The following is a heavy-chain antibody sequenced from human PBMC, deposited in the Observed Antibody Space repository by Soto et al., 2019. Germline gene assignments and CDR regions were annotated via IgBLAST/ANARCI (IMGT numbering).Heavy chain of an antibody. Sequence: QVQLVESGGGVVQPGRSLRLSCAASGFTFSSYGMHWVRQAPGKGLEWVAVIWYDGSNKYYADSVKGRFTISRDNSKNTLYLQMNSLRAEDTAVYYCARGGLWPVVVVAATYIDYWGKGTLVTVSS. CDR2: IWYDGSNK. CDR1: GFTFSSYG. CDR3: ARGGLWPVVVVAATYIDY. J-gene: IGHJ4*02. V-gene: IGHV3-33*01. D-gene: IGHD2-15*01.